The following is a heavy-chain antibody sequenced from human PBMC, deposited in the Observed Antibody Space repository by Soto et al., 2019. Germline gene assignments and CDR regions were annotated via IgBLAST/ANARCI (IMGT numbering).Heavy chain of an antibody. D-gene: IGHD2-15*01. CDR3: ARGSLYCSSSSCYYGMDV. V-gene: IGHV3-33*01. CDR1: GFTFSDYG. Sequence: GGSLRLSCAASGFTFSDYGMHWVRQAPGEGLHWVAVIWFDGSNEHYSDSVKGRFTISRDNSKNTLYLQMYSLRAGDTAVYYFARGSLYCSSSSCYYGMDVWGQGTTVTVSS. J-gene: IGHJ6*02. CDR2: IWFDGSNE.